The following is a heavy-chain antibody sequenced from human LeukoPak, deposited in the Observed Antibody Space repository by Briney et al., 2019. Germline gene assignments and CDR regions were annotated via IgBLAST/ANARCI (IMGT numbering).Heavy chain of an antibody. J-gene: IGHJ4*02. CDR2: ISGDGGST. Sequence: GGSLRLSCAASGFTFDDYAMHWVRQAPGKGLEWVSLISGDGGSTYYADSVKGRFTISRDNSKNSLYLQMNSLRTEDTALYYCAKVLGYYDSSGYYQGGGFDYWGQGTLVTVSS. CDR1: GFTFDDYA. CDR3: AKVLGYYDSSGYYQGGGFDY. D-gene: IGHD3-22*01. V-gene: IGHV3-43*02.